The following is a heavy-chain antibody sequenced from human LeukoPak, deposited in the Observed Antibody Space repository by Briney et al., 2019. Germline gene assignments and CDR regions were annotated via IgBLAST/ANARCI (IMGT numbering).Heavy chain of an antibody. V-gene: IGHV4-39*07. Sequence: PSETLSLTCTVSGGSISSSSYYWGWVRQPPGKGLEWIGSIYYSGSTYYNPSLKSRVTISVDTSKNQFSLKLSSVTAADTAVYYCARDPEGGGYGDYTVNDYWGQGTLVTVSS. J-gene: IGHJ4*02. CDR1: GGSISSSSYY. CDR3: ARDPEGGGYGDYTVNDY. D-gene: IGHD4-17*01. CDR2: IYYSGST.